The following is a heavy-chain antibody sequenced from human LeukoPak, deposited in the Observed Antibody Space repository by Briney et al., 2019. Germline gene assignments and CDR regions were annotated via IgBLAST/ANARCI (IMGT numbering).Heavy chain of an antibody. CDR1: GFTFSSYG. CDR3: AKGDGSYGGDTAL. D-gene: IGHD1-26*01. Sequence: PGGSLRLSCAASGFTFSSYGMNWVRQAPGKGLEWVSAISLGAVHTYYADSVKGRFTISRDNSKNTLSLQMNSLRGEDTAVYYCAKGDGSYGGDTALWGQGTLVTVSS. J-gene: IGHJ4*02. V-gene: IGHV3-23*01. CDR2: ISLGAVHT.